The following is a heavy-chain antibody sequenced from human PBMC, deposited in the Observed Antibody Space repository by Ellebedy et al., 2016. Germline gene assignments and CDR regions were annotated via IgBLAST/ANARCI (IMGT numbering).Heavy chain of an antibody. CDR2: ISFDGNNE. CDR1: GFIFSNYD. J-gene: IGHJ4*02. V-gene: IGHV3-30*03. CDR3: ARGSEVIPADF. Sequence: GESLKISXAASGFIFSNYDMHWVRQAPGKGLEWVAVISFDGNNEYYADSVRGRFTISRDRSKKTLYLQMYSLRGEDTAVYYCARGSEVIPADFWGQGALVTVSS. D-gene: IGHD2-2*01.